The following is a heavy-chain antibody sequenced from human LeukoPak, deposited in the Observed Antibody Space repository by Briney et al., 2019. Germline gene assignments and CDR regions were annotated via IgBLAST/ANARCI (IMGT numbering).Heavy chain of an antibody. CDR1: GGSITGHY. CDR3: ARVLSDRFAIFGVVIDTFDI. V-gene: IGHV4-4*07. CDR2: IYTTGST. D-gene: IGHD3-3*01. Sequence: SETLSLTCTVSGGSITGHYWSWIRQPAGKGLEWIGRIYTTGSTNYNPSLKSRVTMSVDTSKNQFSLKLSFVTAADTAVYYCARVLSDRFAIFGVVIDTFDIWGQGTMVTVSS. J-gene: IGHJ3*02.